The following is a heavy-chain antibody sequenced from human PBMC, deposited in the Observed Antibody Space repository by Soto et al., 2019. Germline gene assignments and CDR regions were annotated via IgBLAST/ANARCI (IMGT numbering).Heavy chain of an antibody. J-gene: IGHJ4*02. D-gene: IGHD4-4*01. V-gene: IGHV4-59*01. CDR3: ARATGHYIPIDY. CDR2: IYYSGST. Sequence: PSETLSLTCTVSGGSISSYYWSWIRQPPGKGLEWIGYIYYSGSTNYNPSLKSRVTISVDTSKNQFSLKLSSVTAADTAVYYCARATGHYIPIDYWGQGTLVTVSS. CDR1: GGSISSYY.